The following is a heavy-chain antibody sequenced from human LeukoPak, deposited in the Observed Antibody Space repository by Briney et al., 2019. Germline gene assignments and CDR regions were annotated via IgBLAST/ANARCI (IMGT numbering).Heavy chain of an antibody. D-gene: IGHD3-10*01. V-gene: IGHV3-48*04. CDR3: ATYSYNNAREFQY. Sequence: GGSLRLSCAASGFAFSSSSVNWVRQTPGKGLEWVSYIDSRSRTIFYRDSVKGRFTISRDNAKNSLYLQMRSLRAEDTAVYYCATYSYNNAREFQYWGQGTLVTVSS. J-gene: IGHJ1*01. CDR2: IDSRSRTI. CDR1: GFAFSSSS.